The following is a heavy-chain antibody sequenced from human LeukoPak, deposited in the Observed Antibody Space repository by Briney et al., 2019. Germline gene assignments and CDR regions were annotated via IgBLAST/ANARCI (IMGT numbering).Heavy chain of an antibody. CDR2: MNPNSGNT. Sequence: ASVKVSCKASGYTFTSYDINWVRQATGQGLEWMGWMNPNSGNTGYAQKFQGRVTMTRNTSISTAYMELSSLRSEDTAVYYCATVEYGDYVYFDYWGQGTLVTVSS. V-gene: IGHV1-8*01. D-gene: IGHD4-17*01. J-gene: IGHJ4*02. CDR1: GYTFTSYD. CDR3: ATVEYGDYVYFDY.